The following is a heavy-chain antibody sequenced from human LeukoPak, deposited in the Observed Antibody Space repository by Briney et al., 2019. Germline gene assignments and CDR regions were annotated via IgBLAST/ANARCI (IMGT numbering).Heavy chain of an antibody. CDR1: GFTVSSNY. J-gene: IGHJ4*02. V-gene: IGHV3-53*01. D-gene: IGHD5-12*01. CDR2: IYSGGST. Sequence: GGSLRLSCAASGFTVSSNYMSWVRQAPGKGLEWVSVIYSGGSTYYADSVKGRFTISRDNSKNTLYLQMNSLRAEDTAVYYCAKDRGYSGYVFDYWGQGTLVTVSS. CDR3: AKDRGYSGYVFDY.